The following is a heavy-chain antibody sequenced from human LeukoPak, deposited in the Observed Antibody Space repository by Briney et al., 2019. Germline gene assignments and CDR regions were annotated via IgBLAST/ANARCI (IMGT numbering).Heavy chain of an antibody. Sequence: SVKVSCKASGGTFSSYAISWVRQAPGQGLEWMGGIIPIFGTANYAQKFKGRVTITADKSTSTAYMELSSLRSEDTAVYYCARSALWFGELLSPYFDYWGQGTLVTVSS. CDR1: GGTFSSYA. CDR2: IIPIFGTA. CDR3: ARSALWFGELLSPYFDY. J-gene: IGHJ4*02. V-gene: IGHV1-69*06. D-gene: IGHD3-10*01.